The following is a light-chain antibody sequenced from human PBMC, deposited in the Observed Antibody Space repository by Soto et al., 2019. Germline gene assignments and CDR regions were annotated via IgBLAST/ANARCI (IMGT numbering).Light chain of an antibody. J-gene: IGLJ1*01. CDR1: SSDIGHYDY. Sequence: QSVLTQLASMSGSPGQSITISCTGTSSDIGHYDYVSWYQQHPGKAPKLMIYHVTYRPSGVSNRYSGSKSGNSASLTISGLQADDEADYYCCSLTTSHTYVFGGGTKVTVL. CDR3: CSLTTSHTYV. CDR2: HVT. V-gene: IGLV2-14*03.